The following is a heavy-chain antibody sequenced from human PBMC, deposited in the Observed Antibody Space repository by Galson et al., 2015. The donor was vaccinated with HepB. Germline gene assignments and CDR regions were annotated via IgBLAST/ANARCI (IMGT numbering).Heavy chain of an antibody. CDR2: IYPGDSHT. D-gene: IGHD3-16*02. CDR1: GSTFTSYW. Sequence: QSGAEVTKPGESLKISCEASGSTFTSYWIGWVRQMPGKGLELMGIIYPGDSHTIYNPSFRGQVTFSADKSITTAYLHWSSVEASDTAKYYCARKDPGVIYGFDSWGQGTMVTVSS. V-gene: IGHV5-51*03. CDR3: ARKDPGVIYGFDS. J-gene: IGHJ3*01.